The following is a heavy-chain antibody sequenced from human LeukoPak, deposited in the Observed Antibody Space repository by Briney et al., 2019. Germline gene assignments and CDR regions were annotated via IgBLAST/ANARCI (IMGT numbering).Heavy chain of an antibody. J-gene: IGHJ4*02. CDR2: IWYDGSNK. CDR3: ASGSMRYLDY. Sequence: GGSLRLSCAASGFTFSSYAMHWVRQAPGKGLEWVAVIWYDGSNKYYADSVKGRFTISRDNSKSTLFLQMNSLRAEDTAVYYCASGSMRYLDYWGQGTLVTVSS. CDR1: GFTFSSYA. V-gene: IGHV3-30*04. D-gene: IGHD1-26*01.